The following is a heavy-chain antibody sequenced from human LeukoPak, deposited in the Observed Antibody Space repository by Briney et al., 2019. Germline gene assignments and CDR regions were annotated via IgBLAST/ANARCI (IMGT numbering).Heavy chain of an antibody. CDR2: ISGSGGST. Sequence: GGSLRLSCAASGFTFSSYAMSWVRQAPGKGLEWVSAISGSGGSTYYADSVKGRFTISRDNAKNSLYLQMNSLRDEDTAVYYCARDQYCSGGSCYYPHLDYWGQGTLVTVSS. CDR3: ARDQYCSGGSCYYPHLDY. CDR1: GFTFSSYA. V-gene: IGHV3-23*01. D-gene: IGHD2-15*01. J-gene: IGHJ4*02.